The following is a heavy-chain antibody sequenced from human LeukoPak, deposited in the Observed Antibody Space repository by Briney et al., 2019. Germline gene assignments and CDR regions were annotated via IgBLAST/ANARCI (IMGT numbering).Heavy chain of an antibody. J-gene: IGHJ4*02. CDR3: ARMTTGHDY. CDR2: VNHSGYP. CDR1: GTSFSSYY. V-gene: IGHV4-34*01. Sequence: PSETLSLTCGVAGTSFSSYYWSWISQTPGKGLEWNGEVNHSGYPNMNPSLKSRVTSSVDTSKNQFSLMLTSVTAADTAVYFCARMTTGHDYWGQGTLVTVSS. D-gene: IGHD4-17*01.